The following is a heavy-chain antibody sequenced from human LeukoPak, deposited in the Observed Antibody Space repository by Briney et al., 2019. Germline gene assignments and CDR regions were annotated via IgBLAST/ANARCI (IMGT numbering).Heavy chain of an antibody. CDR3: SSWSYYYYYGMDV. D-gene: IGHD6-13*01. V-gene: IGHV1-69*06. J-gene: IGHJ6*02. CDR2: IVLISTTT. CDR1: GGTFSNDA. Sequence: EASVKVSCKASGGTFSNDAFNWVRQAPGQGLEWMGGIVLISTTTKYAQKFQGRVAITADKSTSTVYMELSNLRSDDTAVYYCSSWSYYYYYGMDVWGQGTTVTVSS.